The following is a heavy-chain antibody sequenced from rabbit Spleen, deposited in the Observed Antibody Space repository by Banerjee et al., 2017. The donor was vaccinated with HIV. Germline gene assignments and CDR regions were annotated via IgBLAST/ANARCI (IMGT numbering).Heavy chain of an antibody. CDR1: GFSFSNKAV. CDR3: ARDTGSSFSSYGMDL. CDR2: IYAGNSGDT. D-gene: IGHD8-1*01. V-gene: IGHV1S45*01. Sequence: QEQLVESGGGLVKPEGSLKLSCTASGFSFSNKAVMCWVRQAPGKGLEWIACIYAGNSGDTYYASWAKGRFTISKTSSTTVTLQMTSLTVADTATYFCARDTGSSFSSYGMDLWGPGTLVTVS. J-gene: IGHJ6*01.